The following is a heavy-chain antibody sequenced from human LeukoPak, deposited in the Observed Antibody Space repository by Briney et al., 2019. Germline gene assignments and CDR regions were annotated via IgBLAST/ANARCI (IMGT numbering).Heavy chain of an antibody. J-gene: IGHJ4*02. CDR2: ISYDGSRK. CDR3: ARQPCQQPNYY. Sequence: GRSLRLSCADSGYTFYTYGMHRVGQAPGKGLEWVAVISYDGSRKYYANSVKGRFTISRDNSKNALFLQMKSLRAEDTGVYYCARQPCQQPNYYCCQGTLVTVS. CDR1: GYTFYTYG. V-gene: IGHV3-30-3*01. D-gene: IGHD6-13*01.